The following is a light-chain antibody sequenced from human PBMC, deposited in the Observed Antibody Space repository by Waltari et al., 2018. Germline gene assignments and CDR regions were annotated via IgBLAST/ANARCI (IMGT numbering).Light chain of an antibody. CDR2: DAV. J-gene: IGKJ1*01. Sequence: EVVLTQSPATLSLSPGETATLSCRASQTVRTFLAWYQQKPGQAPSLLIYDAVNRAVGVPARFSGSSSETDFTLTISRLEPADFAIYYCQQRVKWPWTFGQGTRVEI. V-gene: IGKV3-11*01. CDR3: QQRVKWPWT. CDR1: QTVRTF.